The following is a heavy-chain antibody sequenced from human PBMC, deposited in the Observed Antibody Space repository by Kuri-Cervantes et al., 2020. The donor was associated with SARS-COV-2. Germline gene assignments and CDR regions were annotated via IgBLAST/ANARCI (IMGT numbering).Heavy chain of an antibody. Sequence: GESLKISCAASGFTFSSYAMSWVRQAPGKGLEWVAVISYDGSNKYYADSVKGRFTISRDNSKNTLYLQMNSLRAEDTAVYYCAKAPGTYSSGWYPSVFDYWGQGTLVTVSS. D-gene: IGHD6-19*01. CDR1: GFTFSSYA. CDR3: AKAPGTYSSGWYPSVFDY. V-gene: IGHV3-30*18. J-gene: IGHJ4*02. CDR2: ISYDGSNK.